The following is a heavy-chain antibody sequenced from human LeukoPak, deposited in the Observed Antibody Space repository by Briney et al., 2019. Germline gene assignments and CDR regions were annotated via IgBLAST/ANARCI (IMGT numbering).Heavy chain of an antibody. J-gene: IGHJ4*02. CDR2: IYTSGST. CDR1: GGSISSYY. V-gene: IGHV4-4*07. D-gene: IGHD6-19*01. Sequence: PSETLSRTCTVSGGSISSYYWSWIRQPAGKGLEWIGRIYTSGSTNYNPSLKSRVTMSVDTSKNQFSLKLSSVTAADTAVYYCARDSREGYSSGWPFDYWGQGTLVTVSS. CDR3: ARDSREGYSSGWPFDY.